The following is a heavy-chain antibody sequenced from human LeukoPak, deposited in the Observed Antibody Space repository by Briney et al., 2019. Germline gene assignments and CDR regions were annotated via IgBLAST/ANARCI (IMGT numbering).Heavy chain of an antibody. D-gene: IGHD3-9*01. J-gene: IGHJ6*03. CDR3: TRTSDILTGYTPREAYYYYYHMDV. CDR1: GFTVSGSA. CDR2: IRSKANSYAT. V-gene: IGHV3-73*01. Sequence: GGSLRLSCAASGFTVSGSAMHWVRQASGKGLEWVGRIRSKANSYATVYAASVKGRFTISRDDSKNTAYLQMNSLKTEDTAVYYCTRTSDILTGYTPREAYYYYYHMDVWGKGTTVTISS.